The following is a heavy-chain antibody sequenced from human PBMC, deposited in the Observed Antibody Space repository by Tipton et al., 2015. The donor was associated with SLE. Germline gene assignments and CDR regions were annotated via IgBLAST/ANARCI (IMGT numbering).Heavy chain of an antibody. D-gene: IGHD3-3*01. CDR2: IYHIGRT. CDR1: GGPSSSSSDY. CDR3: ARVRFAMFGVGTFDY. J-gene: IGHJ4*02. Sequence: TLSLTCTVSGGPSSSSSDYWSWIRQPPGKGLEWVGSIYHIGRTTYNPSLTSRVTMSVDTSKNQFSLRLSSVTAADTAVYYCARVRFAMFGVGTFDYWGQGIVVSVSS. V-gene: IGHV4-39*01.